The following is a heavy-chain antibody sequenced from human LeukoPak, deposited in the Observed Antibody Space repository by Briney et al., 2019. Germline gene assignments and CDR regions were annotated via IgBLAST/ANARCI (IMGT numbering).Heavy chain of an antibody. J-gene: IGHJ6*02. D-gene: IGHD6-6*01. CDR2: IWYDGSNE. CDR1: GFTFSSYG. CDR3: AKERIRGSSYYYYGMDV. Sequence: GGSLRLSCAASGFTFSSYGMHWVRQAPGKGLEWVAIIWYDGSNEYYGDSVKGRFTISRDNSKNTLDLQMNSLRAEDTAVYYCAKERIRGSSYYYYGMDVWGQGTTVTVSS. V-gene: IGHV3-33*06.